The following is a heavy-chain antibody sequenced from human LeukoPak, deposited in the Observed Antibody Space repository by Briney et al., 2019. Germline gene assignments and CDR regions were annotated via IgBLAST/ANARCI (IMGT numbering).Heavy chain of an antibody. CDR1: GYSFTTYA. CDR2: VNAGNGNT. D-gene: IGHD2-21*01. CDR3: ARDNRIYSPFDY. V-gene: IGHV1-3*01. J-gene: IGHJ4*02. Sequence: ASVKVSCKASGYSFTTYAMHWVRQAPGQRLEWMGWVNAGNGNTKYSQKFQGRVTITRDTSATTAYMALSSLGSEDTAVYYCARDNRIYSPFDYWGQGTLVTVSS.